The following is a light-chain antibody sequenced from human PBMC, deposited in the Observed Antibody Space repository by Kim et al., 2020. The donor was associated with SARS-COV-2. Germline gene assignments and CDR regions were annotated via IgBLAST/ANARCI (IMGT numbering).Light chain of an antibody. J-gene: IGKJ1*01. V-gene: IGKV1-27*01. Sequence: DIQLTQSPSSLSASVGDGVTIACRADQVISNYLAWYQRKPGRPPTLLIYDASGLQSGVPSRFSGSRSGTDFTLTISSLQPEDVGTYNCQQYDSVPWTFGQGTKVEIK. CDR3: QQYDSVPWT. CDR1: QVISNY. CDR2: DAS.